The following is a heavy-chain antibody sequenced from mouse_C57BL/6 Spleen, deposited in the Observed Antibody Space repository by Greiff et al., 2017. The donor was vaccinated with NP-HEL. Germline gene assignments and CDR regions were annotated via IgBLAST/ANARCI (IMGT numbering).Heavy chain of an antibody. CDR2: ISSGSSTI. V-gene: IGHV5-17*01. Sequence: DVKLVESGGGLVKPGGSLKLSCAASGFTFSDYGMHWVRQAPEKGLEWVAYISSGSSTIYYADTVKGRFTISRDNAKNTLFLQMTSLRSEDTAMYYCARGYDDYDEGYWYFDVWGTGTTVTVSS. CDR1: GFTFSDYG. CDR3: ARGYDDYDEGYWYFDV. D-gene: IGHD2-4*01. J-gene: IGHJ1*03.